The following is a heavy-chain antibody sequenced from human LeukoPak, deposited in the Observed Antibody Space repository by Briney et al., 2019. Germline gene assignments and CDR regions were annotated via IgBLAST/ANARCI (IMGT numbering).Heavy chain of an antibody. D-gene: IGHD5-12*01. J-gene: IGHJ4*02. CDR3: ASDIVASSQVDY. V-gene: IGHV3-23*01. Sequence: GGSLRLSCAASGFTFSSYAMSWVRQAPGKGLEWVSAISGSGGSTYYADSVKGRFTISRGNSKNTLHLQMNSLRAEDTAVYYCASDIVASSQVDYWGQGTLVTVSS. CDR2: ISGSGGST. CDR1: GFTFSSYA.